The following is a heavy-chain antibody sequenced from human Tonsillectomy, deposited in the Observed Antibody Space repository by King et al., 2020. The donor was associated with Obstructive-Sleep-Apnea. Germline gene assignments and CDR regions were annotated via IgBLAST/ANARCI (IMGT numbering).Heavy chain of an antibody. CDR3: ARASGYDILTGYYNPYYGMDV. V-gene: IGHV5-51*01. CDR1: GYSFTSYW. Sequence: PLVQSGAEVKKPGESLKISCKGSGYSFTSYWIGWVRQMPGKGLEWMGIIYPGDSDTRYSPSFQGQVTISADKSISTAYLQWSSLKASDTAMYYCARASGYDILTGYYNPYYGMDVWGQGTPVTVSS. CDR2: IYPGDSDT. J-gene: IGHJ6*02. D-gene: IGHD3-9*01.